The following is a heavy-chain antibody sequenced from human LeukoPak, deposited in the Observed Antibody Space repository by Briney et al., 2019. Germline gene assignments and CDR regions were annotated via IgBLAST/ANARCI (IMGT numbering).Heavy chain of an antibody. V-gene: IGHV3-23*01. CDR2: ISGNGDIT. J-gene: IGHJ4*02. Sequence: PGGSLRLSCAASRFTFNTYAVNWVRQAPGKGLEWVSAISGNGDITYYADSVRGRFTISRDNSKNTLYLQMNSLRAEDTAVYYCAKDLVGSGSYFASDYWGQGTLVTVSS. CDR3: AKDLVGSGSYFASDY. D-gene: IGHD3-10*01. CDR1: RFTFNTYA.